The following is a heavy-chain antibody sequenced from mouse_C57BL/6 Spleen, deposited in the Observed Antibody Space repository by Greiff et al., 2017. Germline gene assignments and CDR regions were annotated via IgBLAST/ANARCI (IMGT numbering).Heavy chain of an antibody. CDR1: GYTFTDYE. D-gene: IGHD1-1*01. Sequence: QVQLKQSGAELVRPGASVTLSCKASGYTFTDYEMHWVKQTPVHGLEWIGAIDPETGGTAYNQKFKGKAILTADKSSSTAYMELRSLTSEDSAVYYWITTVEGAWGQGTTLTVSS. V-gene: IGHV1-15*01. CDR2: IDPETGGT. J-gene: IGHJ2*01. CDR3: ITTVEGA.